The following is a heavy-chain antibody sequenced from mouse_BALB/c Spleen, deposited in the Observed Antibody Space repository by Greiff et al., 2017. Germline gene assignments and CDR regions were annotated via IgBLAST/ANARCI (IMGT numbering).Heavy chain of an antibody. CDR1: GFTFTSYW. D-gene: IGHD2-4*01. CDR3: ARRDYDYDYAMDY. CDR2: IYRGSGST. J-gene: IGHJ4*01. V-gene: IGHV1-55*01. Sequence: VQLQQPGAELVKPGTSVKLSCKASGFTFTSYWINWVQLRPGQGLEWIGDIYRGSGSTNYTEKFKSKATLTVDTSSSTAYMQLSSLASEDSALYYCARRDYDYDYAMDYWGQGTPVTVSS.